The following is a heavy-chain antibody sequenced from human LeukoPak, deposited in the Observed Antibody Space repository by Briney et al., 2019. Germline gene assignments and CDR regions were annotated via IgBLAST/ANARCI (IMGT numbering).Heavy chain of an antibody. D-gene: IGHD2-15*01. Sequence: SETLSLTCAVYGESFRGYYWTWIRQTPGKGLEWIGEIDHTGRTSYNPSLKSRVTISVDTSKNQFSLRLTSVTAADTAVYYCARPVRCSATTCTGPFDSWGQGTLVTVSS. V-gene: IGHV4-34*01. J-gene: IGHJ4*02. CDR3: ARPVRCSATTCTGPFDS. CDR2: IDHTGRT. CDR1: GESFRGYY.